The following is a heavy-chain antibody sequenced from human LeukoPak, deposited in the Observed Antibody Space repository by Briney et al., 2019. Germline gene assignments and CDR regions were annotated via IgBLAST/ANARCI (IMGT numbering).Heavy chain of an antibody. J-gene: IGHJ5*02. CDR3: ARGPAGSGYDLPRYNWFDP. D-gene: IGHD5-12*01. CDR2: INHSGST. CDR1: GGSISAYY. V-gene: IGHV4-34*01. Sequence: PSETLSLTCTISGGSISAYYWSWIRQPPGKGLEWVGEINHSGSTNYNPSLKSRVTISVDTSKNQFSLQLSSVTAADTAVYYCARGPAGSGYDLPRYNWFDPWGQGTLVTVSS.